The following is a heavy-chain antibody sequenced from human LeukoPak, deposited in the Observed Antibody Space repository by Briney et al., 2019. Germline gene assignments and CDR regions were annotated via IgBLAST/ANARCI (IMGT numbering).Heavy chain of an antibody. D-gene: IGHD3-10*01. CDR1: GFTFSSYA. CDR2: ISGSGGST. J-gene: IGHJ4*02. V-gene: IGHV3-23*01. Sequence: GGSLRLSCAASGFTFSSYAMSWVRQAPGKGLEWVSAISGSGGSTYYADSVKGRFTISRDNAKNTLYLQMNSLRVEDTAVYYCTRGPPDGSGNYYPGDFWGQGTLVTVSS. CDR3: TRGPPDGSGNYYPGDF.